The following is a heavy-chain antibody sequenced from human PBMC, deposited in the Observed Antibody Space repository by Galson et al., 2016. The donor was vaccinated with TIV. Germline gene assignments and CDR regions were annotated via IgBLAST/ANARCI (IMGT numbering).Heavy chain of an antibody. Sequence: SLRLSCAASGFIFSNYEMNWVRQAPGKGLEWISYITSGWGPTYYAESVKGRLSISRDNTKNSLYLQMNSLRPEDTAVYYCAREAVMSFGVDVFDVWGQGTVVTVSS. J-gene: IGHJ3*01. V-gene: IGHV3-48*03. CDR3: AREAVMSFGVDVFDV. CDR2: ITSGWGPT. CDR1: GFIFSNYE. D-gene: IGHD3/OR15-3a*01.